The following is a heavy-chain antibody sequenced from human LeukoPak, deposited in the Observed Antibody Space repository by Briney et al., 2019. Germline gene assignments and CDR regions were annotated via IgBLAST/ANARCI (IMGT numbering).Heavy chain of an antibody. V-gene: IGHV4-31*03. CDR2: IYYSGST. J-gene: IGHJ4*02. D-gene: IGHD6-13*01. CDR3: ARGGGFRSNSWGGRY. Sequence: SETLSLACTVSGGSISSGGYYWSWIRQHPGKGLEWIGYIYYSGSTYYNPSLKSRVTISVDTSKNQFSLKLSSVTAADTAVYYCARGGGFRSNSWGGRYWGQGTLVTVSS. CDR1: GGSISSGGYY.